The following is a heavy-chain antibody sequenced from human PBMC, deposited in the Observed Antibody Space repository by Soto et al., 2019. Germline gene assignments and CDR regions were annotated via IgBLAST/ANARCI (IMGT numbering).Heavy chain of an antibody. V-gene: IGHV1-69*02. D-gene: IGHD2-15*01. CDR2: IIPILGIA. J-gene: IGHJ2*01. Sequence: QVQLVQSGAEVKKPGSSVKVSCKASGGTFSSYTISWVRQAPGQGLEWMGRIIPILGIANYAQKFQGRVTITADKSTSTAYMELSSLRSEDTAVYYSARSCSGGSCYSNWYFDLWGRGTLVTVSS. CDR3: ARSCSGGSCYSNWYFDL. CDR1: GGTFSSYT.